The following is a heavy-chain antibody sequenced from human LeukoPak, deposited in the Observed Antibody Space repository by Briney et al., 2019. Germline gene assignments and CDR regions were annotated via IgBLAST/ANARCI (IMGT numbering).Heavy chain of an antibody. D-gene: IGHD6-13*01. CDR1: GFTFSSYA. CDR3: AKGGLSSWYGYYFDY. Sequence: GGSLRLSCAASGFTFSSYAMSWVRQAPGKGLEWVSAISGSGGSTYYADSVKGRFTISRDNSKNTLYLQMNSLRAEDTAVYYCAKGGLSSWYGYYFDYWGQGTLVTVSS. J-gene: IGHJ4*02. CDR2: ISGSGGST. V-gene: IGHV3-23*01.